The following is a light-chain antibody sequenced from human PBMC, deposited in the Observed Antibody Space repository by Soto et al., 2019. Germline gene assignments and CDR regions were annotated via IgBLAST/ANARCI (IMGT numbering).Light chain of an antibody. Sequence: DIQMTQSPSSLSASVGDRVTITCRASQDISNYLAWYQQKPGKVPKLLIYGASTLHSGVPSRFSGSGSGTDFTLTISRLQPGDVATYYCQPYNSAPLTFGGGTKVEI. CDR2: GAS. V-gene: IGKV1-27*01. CDR1: QDISNY. J-gene: IGKJ4*01. CDR3: QPYNSAPLT.